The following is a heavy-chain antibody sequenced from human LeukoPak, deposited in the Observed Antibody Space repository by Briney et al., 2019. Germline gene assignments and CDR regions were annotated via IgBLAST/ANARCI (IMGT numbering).Heavy chain of an antibody. CDR2: IYHSGST. V-gene: IGHV4-30-2*01. D-gene: IGHD1-26*01. Sequence: SETLSLTCAVSGGSISSGGYSWSWIRQPPGKGLEWIGYIYHSGSTYYNPSLKSRVTISVDRSKNQFSLKLSSVTAADTAVYYCARDWSPGSYWYFDLWGRGTLVTVSS. CDR3: ARDWSPGSYWYFDL. J-gene: IGHJ2*01. CDR1: GGSISSGGYS.